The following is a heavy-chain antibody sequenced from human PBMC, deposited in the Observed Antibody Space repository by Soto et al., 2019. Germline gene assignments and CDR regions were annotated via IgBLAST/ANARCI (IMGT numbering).Heavy chain of an antibody. CDR3: ATGDDFGVVRVRWFDP. J-gene: IGHJ5*02. CDR1: GWSFTSYW. V-gene: IGHV5-51*01. CDR2: IYPGDSDT. D-gene: IGHD3-3*01. Sequence: EFLTISFTGAGWSFTSYWIGWVRQMRGKGLEWMGIIYPGDSDTRYSPSFQGQVTISADKSISTAYLQWSSLKASDTAMYYCATGDDFGVVRVRWFDPWGQGTPVTVYS.